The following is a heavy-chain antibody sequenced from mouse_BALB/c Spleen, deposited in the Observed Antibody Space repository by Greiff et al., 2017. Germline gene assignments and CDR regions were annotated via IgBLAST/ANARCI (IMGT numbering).Heavy chain of an antibody. CDR1: GYTFPSYV. V-gene: IGHV1-14*01. CDR2: INPYNDGT. CDR3: ARRNFYYGNYGEV. D-gene: IGHD2-1*01. Sequence: VPLQQSGPELVKPGASVKMSCKASGYTFPSYVMHWVKQKPGQGLEWIGYINPYNDGTKYNEKFKGKATLTSDKSSSTAYMERSSLTSEDSAVYDCARRNFYYGNYGEVWGAGTTVTVSS. J-gene: IGHJ1*01.